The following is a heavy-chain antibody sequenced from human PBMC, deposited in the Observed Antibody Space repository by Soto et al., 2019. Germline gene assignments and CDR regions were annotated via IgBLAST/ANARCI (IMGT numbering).Heavy chain of an antibody. V-gene: IGHV1-69*05. CDR2: IIPMFGTA. Sequence: SVKVSCKASGGTFSSYAISWVRQAPGQGLEWMGGIIPMFGTANYAQKFQGRVTITRDTSASTAYMELSSLRSEDTAVYYCARSPSLFTDYWGQGTLVTVSS. J-gene: IGHJ4*02. CDR3: ARSPSLFTDY. CDR1: GGTFSSYA. D-gene: IGHD2-2*01.